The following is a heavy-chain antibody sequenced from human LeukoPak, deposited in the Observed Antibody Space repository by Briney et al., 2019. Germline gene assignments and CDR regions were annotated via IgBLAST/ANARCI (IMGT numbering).Heavy chain of an antibody. J-gene: IGHJ4*02. V-gene: IGHV4-59*01. CDR2: IHYSGST. Sequence: SETLSLTCTVSGGSIRSYYWSWIRQPPGKGLEWPWYIHYSGSTNYNPSLKSRVTISVDTSKNQFSLKLSSVTTADTALYYCARATAGTGYYFDYWGQGTLVTVSS. CDR3: ARATAGTGYYFDY. CDR1: GGSIRSYY. D-gene: IGHD6-13*01.